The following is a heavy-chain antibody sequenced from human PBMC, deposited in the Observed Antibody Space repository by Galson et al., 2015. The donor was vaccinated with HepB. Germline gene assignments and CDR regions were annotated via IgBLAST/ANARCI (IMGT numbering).Heavy chain of an antibody. CDR1: GYTFTSYY. CDR2: INPSGGST. CDR3: AREGGYCSGGSCYFWFDP. J-gene: IGHJ5*02. D-gene: IGHD2-15*01. V-gene: IGHV1-46*04. Sequence: SVKVSCKASGYTFTSYYMHWVRQAPGQGLEWMGIINPSGGSTSYAQKLQGRVTMTRDTSTSTVYMELSSLRSEDTAVYYCAREGGYCSGGSCYFWFDPWGQGTLVTVSS.